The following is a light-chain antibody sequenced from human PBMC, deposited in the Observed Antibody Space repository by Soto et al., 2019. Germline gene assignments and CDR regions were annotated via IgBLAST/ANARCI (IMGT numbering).Light chain of an antibody. CDR2: KTS. Sequence: DIQMTQSPSALSASVGDRVTITCRASQSISSWLAWYQQKPGKAPKLLIYKTSNLESGVPSRFSGSGSGTEFSLTISSLQPDDFATYYCQQYKSFSLTFGGGTKVEIX. CDR3: QQYKSFSLT. V-gene: IGKV1-5*03. J-gene: IGKJ4*01. CDR1: QSISSW.